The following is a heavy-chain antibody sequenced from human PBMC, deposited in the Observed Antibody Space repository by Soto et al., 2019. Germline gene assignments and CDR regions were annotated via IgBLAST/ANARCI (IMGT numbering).Heavy chain of an antibody. CDR3: ATEDYYDSSGYYYVDY. D-gene: IGHD3-22*01. J-gene: IGHJ4*02. Sequence: GGSLRLSCAASGFTFSSYAMSWVRQAPGKGLEWVSAISGSGGSTYYADSVKGRFTISRDNSKNTLYLQMNSLRAEDTAVYYCATEDYYDSSGYYYVDYWGQGTLVTVSS. CDR2: ISGSGGST. V-gene: IGHV3-23*01. CDR1: GFTFSSYA.